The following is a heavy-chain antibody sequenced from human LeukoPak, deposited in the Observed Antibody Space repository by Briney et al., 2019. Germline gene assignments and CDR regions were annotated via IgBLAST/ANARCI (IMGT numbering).Heavy chain of an antibody. Sequence: GGSLRRSCAASGFTFSSYAMSWVRQAPGKGLEWVSAISGSGGSTYYADSVKGRFTISRDNSKNTLYLQMNSLRAEDTAVYYCAKRLYSWVDAFDIWGQGTMVTVSS. J-gene: IGHJ3*02. CDR1: GFTFSSYA. D-gene: IGHD5-18*01. CDR2: ISGSGGST. V-gene: IGHV3-23*01. CDR3: AKRLYSWVDAFDI.